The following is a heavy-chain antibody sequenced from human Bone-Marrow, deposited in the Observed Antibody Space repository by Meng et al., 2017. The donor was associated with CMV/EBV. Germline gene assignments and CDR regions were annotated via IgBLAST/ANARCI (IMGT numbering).Heavy chain of an antibody. J-gene: IGHJ6*02. V-gene: IGHV1-69*04. D-gene: IGHD7-27*01. Sequence: SVKVSCKASGGTFGSYTISWVRQAPGQGLEWMGRIIPILGIANYAQKFQGRVTITADKSTSTAYMELSSLRSEDTAVYYCARDRGGRLGKNYFFDYGLDVWGHGTTVTVPS. CDR2: IIPILGIA. CDR3: ARDRGGRLGKNYFFDYGLDV. CDR1: GGTFGSYT.